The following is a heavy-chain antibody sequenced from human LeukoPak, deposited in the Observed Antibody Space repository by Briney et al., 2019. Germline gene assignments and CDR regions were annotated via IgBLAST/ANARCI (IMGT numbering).Heavy chain of an antibody. V-gene: IGHV4-4*09. CDR3: ARILTYTNYGGYSGYAPVDAFDI. J-gene: IGHJ3*02. Sequence: SETLSLTCTVSGGSISGYYWSWIRQPPGKGLEWIGYIYTSGSTNYNPSLKSRVTISVDTSKNQFSLKLSSVTAADTAVYYCARILTYTNYGGYSGYAPVDAFDIWGQGTMVTVSS. CDR2: IYTSGST. D-gene: IGHD5-12*01. CDR1: GGSISGYY.